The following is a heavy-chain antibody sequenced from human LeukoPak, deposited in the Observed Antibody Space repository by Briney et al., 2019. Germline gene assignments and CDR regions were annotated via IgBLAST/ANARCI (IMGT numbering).Heavy chain of an antibody. CDR1: GFTFSSYA. CDR3: ASSMYYYDSSGYWSFDY. J-gene: IGHJ4*02. Sequence: GGSLRLSCAASGFTFSSYAMSWVRQAPGKGLEWVSAISGSGGSTYYADSVKGRFTISRDNSKNTLYLQMNSLRAEDTAVYYCASSMYYYDSSGYWSFDYWGQGTLVTVSS. V-gene: IGHV3-23*01. CDR2: ISGSGGST. D-gene: IGHD3-22*01.